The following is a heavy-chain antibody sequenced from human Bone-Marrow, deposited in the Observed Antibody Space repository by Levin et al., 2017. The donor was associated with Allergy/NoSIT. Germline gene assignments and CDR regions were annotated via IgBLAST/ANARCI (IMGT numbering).Heavy chain of an antibody. Sequence: GESLKISCAASGFSFSDHYMDWVRQAPGKGLEWLARTRSKSHSYSTEYAAFVKGRFSISRDASKTSLYLQMNSLKTEDTAVYYCARGPYCSGGRCPGAFDYWGQGTLVTVSS. V-gene: IGHV3-72*01. CDR3: ARGPYCSGGRCPGAFDY. D-gene: IGHD2-15*01. CDR2: TRSKSHSYST. J-gene: IGHJ4*02. CDR1: GFSFSDHY.